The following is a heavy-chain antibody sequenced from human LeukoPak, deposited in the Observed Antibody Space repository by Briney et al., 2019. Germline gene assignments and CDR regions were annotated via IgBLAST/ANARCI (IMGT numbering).Heavy chain of an antibody. CDR1: GFTFSSYE. CDR3: AKRGGDCGGDCYSFTDWYFDL. J-gene: IGHJ2*01. V-gene: IGHV3-48*03. D-gene: IGHD2-21*02. Sequence: GGSLRLSCAASGFTFSSYEMNWVRQAPGKGLEWISYIGVSATNIHYADSVKGRFTISRDNAKNSLYLQMNSLRAEDTAVYYCAKRGGDCGGDCYSFTDWYFDLWGRGTLVTVSS. CDR2: IGVSATNI.